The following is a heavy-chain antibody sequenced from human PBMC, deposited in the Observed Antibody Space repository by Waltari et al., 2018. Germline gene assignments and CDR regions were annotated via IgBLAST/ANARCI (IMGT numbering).Heavy chain of an antibody. D-gene: IGHD2-21*02. Sequence: QVQLQESGPGLVTPSGTLSLTCAVSGGSISSSNWWSWVRQPPGKGLEWIGEIYHSGSTNYNPSLKSRVTISVDKSKNQFSLKLSSVTAADTAVYYCASYCGGDCYPTYYYYGMDVWGQGTTVTVSS. CDR3: ASYCGGDCYPTYYYYGMDV. CDR1: GGSISSSNW. J-gene: IGHJ6*02. V-gene: IGHV4-4*02. CDR2: IYHSGST.